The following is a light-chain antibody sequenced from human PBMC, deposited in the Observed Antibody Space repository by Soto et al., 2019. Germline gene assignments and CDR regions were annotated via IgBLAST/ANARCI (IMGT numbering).Light chain of an antibody. CDR3: QQANSVPIT. CDR2: AAS. V-gene: IGKV1-12*01. CDR1: QGISSW. Sequence: DIQMSQSPSSVSASLGDRVTIXXRASQGISSWLAWYQKKPGKAPNIXIYAASSLQRGVPSRFSGSESGTDFTLTISSLQPEDCAIYFCQQANSVPITFGQGTRLEIK. J-gene: IGKJ5*01.